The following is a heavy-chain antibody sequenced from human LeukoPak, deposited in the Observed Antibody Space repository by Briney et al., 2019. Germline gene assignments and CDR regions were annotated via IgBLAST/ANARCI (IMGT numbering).Heavy chain of an antibody. V-gene: IGHV3-53*01. D-gene: IGHD6-13*01. CDR3: ASDDRGYSSIHFEY. Sequence: GGSLRLSCAASGFTVSSNYMSWVRQAPGKGLEWVSVIYSGGSTYYADSVKGRFTISRDNSKNTLYLQMNSLRAEDTAVYYCASDDRGYSSIHFEYWGQGTLVTVSS. CDR2: IYSGGST. CDR1: GFTVSSNY. J-gene: IGHJ4*02.